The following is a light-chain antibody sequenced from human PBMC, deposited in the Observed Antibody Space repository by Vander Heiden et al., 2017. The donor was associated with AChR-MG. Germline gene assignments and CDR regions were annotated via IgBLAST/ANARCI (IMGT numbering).Light chain of an antibody. Sequence: DFQMTQSPVTLSASIGDRGTIPCRASQYLNSWLSWYQQKPGNAPSLLIYKASVLENGVPSRFNGSASGTEFTLTIGGLQPEDFGTYFCQQYHRYPWTFGQGTKVEF. CDR2: KAS. J-gene: IGKJ1*01. V-gene: IGKV1-5*03. CDR1: QYLNSW. CDR3: QQYHRYPWT.